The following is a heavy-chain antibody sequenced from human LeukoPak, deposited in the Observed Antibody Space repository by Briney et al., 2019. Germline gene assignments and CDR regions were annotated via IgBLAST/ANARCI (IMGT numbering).Heavy chain of an antibody. Sequence: VASVKVSCKASGYTFTSYGISWVRQAPGQGLEWMGWINPNSGGTNYAQKFQGRVTMTRDTSISTAYMELSRLRSDDTAVYYCARGSIAVASDYWGQGTLVTVSS. CDR1: GYTFTSYG. CDR2: INPNSGGT. V-gene: IGHV1-2*02. J-gene: IGHJ4*02. CDR3: ARGSIAVASDY. D-gene: IGHD6-19*01.